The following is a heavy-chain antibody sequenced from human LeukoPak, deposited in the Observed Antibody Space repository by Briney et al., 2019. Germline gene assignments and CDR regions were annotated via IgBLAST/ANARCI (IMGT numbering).Heavy chain of an antibody. Sequence: ASLKVSCKASGYTFTGYYMNWVRQAPGQGLEWMGSINPNSGGTNYAQKFQGRVTMTRDTSISTAYMELSRLTSDDTAVYYCARVRGAIDHWGQGTLVTVSS. D-gene: IGHD1-26*01. J-gene: IGHJ4*02. CDR3: ARVRGAIDH. V-gene: IGHV1-2*02. CDR2: INPNSGGT. CDR1: GYTFTGYY.